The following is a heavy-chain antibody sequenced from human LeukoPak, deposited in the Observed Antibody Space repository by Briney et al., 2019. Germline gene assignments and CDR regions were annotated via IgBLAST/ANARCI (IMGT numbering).Heavy chain of an antibody. CDR3: ARGLYYYGSGSWDFDY. D-gene: IGHD3-10*01. CDR1: GGTFSSYA. Sequence: SVKVSCKASGGTFSSYAISWVRQAPGQGLEWMGRIIPILGIANYAQKFQGRVTITRNTSISTAYMELSSLRSEDTAVYYCARGLYYYGSGSWDFDYWGQGTLVTVSS. V-gene: IGHV1-69*04. J-gene: IGHJ4*02. CDR2: IIPILGIA.